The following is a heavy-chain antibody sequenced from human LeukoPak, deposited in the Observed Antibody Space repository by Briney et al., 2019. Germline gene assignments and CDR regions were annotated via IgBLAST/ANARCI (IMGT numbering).Heavy chain of an antibody. V-gene: IGHV4-34*01. J-gene: IGHJ3*02. CDR2: INHSGSP. Sequence: SENLSLTCAVYGGSLSGYYWSWTRQPPGKGLEWIGEINHSGSPNYNPSLKSRVTISVDTSKNQFSLKLSSMTAADTAVYYCARVLQPITMVRGVILGAFDIWGQGTMVTVSS. D-gene: IGHD3-10*01. CDR3: ARVLQPITMVRGVILGAFDI. CDR1: GGSLSGYY.